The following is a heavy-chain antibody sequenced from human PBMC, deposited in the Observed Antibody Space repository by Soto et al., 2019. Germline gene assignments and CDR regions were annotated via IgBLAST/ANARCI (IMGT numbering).Heavy chain of an antibody. J-gene: IGHJ6*02. CDR3: ARLSGDGYNSYYYGMDV. D-gene: IGHD5-12*01. Sequence: GGSLKISCKGSGYSFTSYWIGWVRQMPGKGLEWMGIIYPGDSDTRYSPSFQGQVTISADKSISTAYLQWSSLKASDTAMYYCARLSGDGYNSYYYGMDVWGQGTTVTVSS. CDR2: IYPGDSDT. CDR1: GYSFTSYW. V-gene: IGHV5-51*01.